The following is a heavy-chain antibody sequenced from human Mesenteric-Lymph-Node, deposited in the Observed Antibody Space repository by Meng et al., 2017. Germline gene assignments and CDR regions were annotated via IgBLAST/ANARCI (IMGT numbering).Heavy chain of an antibody. CDR2: ISYDGSNK. CDR1: GFTFSSYA. CDR3: AREYSSSWYAEFDY. D-gene: IGHD6-13*01. V-gene: IGHV3-30*04. Sequence: LSLTCAASGFTFSSYAMHWVRQAPGKGLEWVAVISYDGSNKYYADSVKGRFTISRDNSKNTLYLQMNSLRAEDTAVYYCAREYSSSWYAEFDYWGQGTLVTVSS. J-gene: IGHJ4*02.